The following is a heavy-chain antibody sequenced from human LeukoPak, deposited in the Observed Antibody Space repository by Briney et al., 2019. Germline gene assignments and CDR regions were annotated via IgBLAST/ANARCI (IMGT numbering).Heavy chain of an antibody. CDR3: ARTLVVVMYYGMDV. CDR1: GFTFSRNA. J-gene: IGHJ6*02. CDR2: ISYDGSNK. D-gene: IGHD3-22*01. V-gene: IGHV3-30*04. Sequence: PGRSLRLSCAASGFTFSRNAMHWVRQAPGKGLEWVAVISYDGSNKFYADSVKGRFTISRDNSKSTLYLQINSLRTEDTAVYYCARTLVVVMYYGMDVWGQGTTVTVSS.